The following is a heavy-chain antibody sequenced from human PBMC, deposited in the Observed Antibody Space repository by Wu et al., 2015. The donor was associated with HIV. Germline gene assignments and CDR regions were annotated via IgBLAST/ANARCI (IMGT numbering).Heavy chain of an antibody. V-gene: IGHV1-8*01. D-gene: IGHD1-1*01. CDR3: ARGRGTQGGNTTVEGWFDP. J-gene: IGHJ5*02. CDR1: GYTFINYD. CDR2: MNPNSGNT. Sequence: QVQLVQSGAEVKKPGASVKVSCKASGYTFINYDINWVRQAPGQGLEWMGWMNPNSGNTGYAQKFQGRVTMTRNTSVSTAYMDLSSLRSEDTAVYFCARGRGTQGGNTTVEGWFDPWGQGTLVTVSS.